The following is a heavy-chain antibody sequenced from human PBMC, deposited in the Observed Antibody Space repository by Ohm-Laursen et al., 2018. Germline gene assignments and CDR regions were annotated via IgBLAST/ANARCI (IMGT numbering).Heavy chain of an antibody. D-gene: IGHD5-24*01. V-gene: IGHV1-69*01. CDR2: IIPIFGTA. J-gene: IGHJ4*02. Sequence: GSSVKVSCKASGGTFSSYAISWVRQAPGQGLEWMGGIIPIFGTANYAQKFQGRVTITADESTSTAYMELSSLRSEDTAVYYCATLPTVRDGYLFDYWGQGTLVTVSS. CDR1: GGTFSSYA. CDR3: ATLPTVRDGYLFDY.